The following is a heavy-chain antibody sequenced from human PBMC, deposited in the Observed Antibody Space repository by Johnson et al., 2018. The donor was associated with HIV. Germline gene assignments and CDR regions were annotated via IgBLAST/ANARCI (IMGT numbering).Heavy chain of an antibody. CDR1: GFTVSSDY. CDR3: ARDSIERDRSDWYDRRGGFDL. Sequence: VQLVESGGGLVQPGGSLRLSCAASGFTVSSDYMTWVRQAPGKGLEWVSIIYSGGSTYYTRSVKGRFTIYRDNSKNMLYLQMHSLRAEDTAVYYCARDSIERDRSDWYDRRGGFDLWGQGTRVTVSS. J-gene: IGHJ3*01. V-gene: IGHV3-66*02. D-gene: IGHD6-19*01. CDR2: IYSGGST.